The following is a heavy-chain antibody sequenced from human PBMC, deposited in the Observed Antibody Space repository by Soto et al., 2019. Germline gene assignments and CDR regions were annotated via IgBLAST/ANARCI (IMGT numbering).Heavy chain of an antibody. CDR3: ARLDRGGGSCIDY. J-gene: IGHJ4*02. CDR2: IYYSGST. Sequence: SETLSLTCTVSGGSISSSSYYWGWIRQPPGKGLEWIGSIYYSGSTYYNPSLKSRVTISVDTSKNQFSLKLSSVTAADTAVYYCARLDRGGGSCIDYWGQGTLVTVSS. V-gene: IGHV4-39*01. CDR1: GGSISSSSYY. D-gene: IGHD2-15*01.